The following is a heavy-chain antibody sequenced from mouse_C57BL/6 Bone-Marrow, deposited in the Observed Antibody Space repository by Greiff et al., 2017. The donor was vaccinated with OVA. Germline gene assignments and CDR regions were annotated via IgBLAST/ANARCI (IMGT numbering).Heavy chain of an antibody. CDR1: GFTFSSYG. D-gene: IGHD3-3*01. V-gene: IGHV5-6*02. Sequence: DVMLVESGGDLVKPGGSLKLSCAASGFTFSSYGMSWVRQTPDKRLEWVATISSGGSYTYYPDSVKGRFTISRDNAKNTLYLQMSSLKSEDTAMYYCARRRDVDFDVWGTGTTVTVSS. J-gene: IGHJ1*03. CDR2: ISSGGSYT. CDR3: ARRRDVDFDV.